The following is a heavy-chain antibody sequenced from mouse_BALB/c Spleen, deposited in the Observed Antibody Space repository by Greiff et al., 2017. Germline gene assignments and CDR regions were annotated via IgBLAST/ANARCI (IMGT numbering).Heavy chain of an antibody. V-gene: IGHV5-9-4*01. CDR1: GFTFSSYA. CDR3: ARDPRGAMDY. CDR2: ISSGGSYT. D-gene: IGHD3-1*01. Sequence: EVQGVESGGGLVKPGGSLKLSCAASGFTFSSYAMSWVRQSPEKRLEWVAEISSGGSYTYYPDTVTGRFTISRDNAKNTLYLEMSSLRSEDTAMYYCARDPRGAMDYWGQGTSVTVSS. J-gene: IGHJ4*01.